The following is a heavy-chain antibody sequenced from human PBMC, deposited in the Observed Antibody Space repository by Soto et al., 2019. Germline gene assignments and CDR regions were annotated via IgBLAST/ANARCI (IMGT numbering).Heavy chain of an antibody. CDR1: GYTFTGYY. V-gene: IGHV1-2*04. D-gene: IGHD3-3*01. Sequence: ASVKVSCKASGYTFTGYYMHWVRQAPGQGLEWMGWINPNSGGTNYAQKFQGWVTMTRDTSISTAYMELSRLRSDDTAVYYCARSHYDFWSSYPPHYYYYYGMDVWGQGTTVTVSS. CDR2: INPNSGGT. J-gene: IGHJ6*02. CDR3: ARSHYDFWSSYPPHYYYYYGMDV.